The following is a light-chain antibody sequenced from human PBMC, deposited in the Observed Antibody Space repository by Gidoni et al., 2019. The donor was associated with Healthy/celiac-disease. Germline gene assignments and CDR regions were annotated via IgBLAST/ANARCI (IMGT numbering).Light chain of an antibody. CDR3: QQYNNWPRT. CDR2: GAS. V-gene: IGKV3-15*01. CDR1: QSVSSN. Sequence: EIVMTQSPATLSVSPGERATLSGRASQSVSSNLAWYQQKPGQAPRLLIYGASTRATGIPARFSGSGSGTEFTLTISSLQSEDFAVYYCQQYNNWPRTLGQGTKVEIK. J-gene: IGKJ1*01.